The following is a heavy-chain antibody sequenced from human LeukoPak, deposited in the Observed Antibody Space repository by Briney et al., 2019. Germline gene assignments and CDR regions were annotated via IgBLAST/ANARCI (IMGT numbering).Heavy chain of an antibody. D-gene: IGHD2-15*01. Sequence: KAGGSLRLSCAASGFTFSSYSMNWVRQAPGKGLEWVSSISSSSSYIYYADSVEGRFTISRDNAKNSLYLQMNSLRAEDTAVYYCARDLEVAYYFDYWGQGTLVTVSS. CDR2: ISSSSSYI. J-gene: IGHJ4*02. CDR3: ARDLEVAYYFDY. V-gene: IGHV3-21*01. CDR1: GFTFSSYS.